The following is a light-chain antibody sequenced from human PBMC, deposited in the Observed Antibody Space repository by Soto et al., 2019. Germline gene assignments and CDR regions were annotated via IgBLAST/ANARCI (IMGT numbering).Light chain of an antibody. CDR1: QTISSW. CDR2: GAS. CDR3: QQVYSFPHT. J-gene: IGKJ2*01. V-gene: IGKV1-5*01. Sequence: DIQMTQSPSTLSGSVGDRVTITCRASQTISSWLAWYQQKPGKAPEVLIYGASSLQPGVPSRFTGSGSGTDCTLTISSLQPEDFATYYCQQVYSFPHTFGQGTKLEV.